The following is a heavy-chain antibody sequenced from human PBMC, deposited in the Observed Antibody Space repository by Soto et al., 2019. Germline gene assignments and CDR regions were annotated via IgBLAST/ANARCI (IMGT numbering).Heavy chain of an antibody. J-gene: IGHJ6*02. Sequence: ASVKVSCTASGYTFTHYYIHWVRQAPGQGLEWMGWINPNSGGTNYAQKFQGWVTMTRDTSISTAYMELSRQNSDDTAVYYCAKERGPSANYYYSYGMDVWGQGTTVTVSS. D-gene: IGHD6-6*01. CDR3: AKERGPSANYYYSYGMDV. V-gene: IGHV1-2*04. CDR1: GYTFTHYY. CDR2: INPNSGGT.